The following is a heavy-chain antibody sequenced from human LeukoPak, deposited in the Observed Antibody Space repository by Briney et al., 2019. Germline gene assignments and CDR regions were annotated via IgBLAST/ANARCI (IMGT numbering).Heavy chain of an antibody. Sequence: PGGSLRLSCAASGFTFSTYEMNWVRQAPGKGLEWVLYISSSGSTIYYADPVKGRFTISRDNAKNSLYLQMNSLRAEDTAVYYCARDRINWNDGFDPWGQGTLVTVSS. D-gene: IGHD1-20*01. CDR2: ISSSGSTI. J-gene: IGHJ5*02. CDR3: ARDRINWNDGFDP. CDR1: GFTFSTYE. V-gene: IGHV3-48*03.